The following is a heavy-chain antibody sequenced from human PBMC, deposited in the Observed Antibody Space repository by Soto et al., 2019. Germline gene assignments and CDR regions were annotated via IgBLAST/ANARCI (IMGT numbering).Heavy chain of an antibody. V-gene: IGHV4-59*01. CDR2: IYYSGST. Sequence: SETLSLTCAVYGCSISIYYWSWIRQPPGKGLEWIGYIYYSGSTYNPSLKSRVTISVDTSKNQVSLKLSSVTAADPAVYYCCGGGSPGFDSCGHGTMVTVSS. CDR1: GCSISIYY. CDR3: CGGGSPGFDS. D-gene: IGHD2-15*01. J-gene: IGHJ4*01.